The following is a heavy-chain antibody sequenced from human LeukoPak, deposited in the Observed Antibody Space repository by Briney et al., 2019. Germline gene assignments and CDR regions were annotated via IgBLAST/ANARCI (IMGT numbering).Heavy chain of an antibody. D-gene: IGHD6-6*01. V-gene: IGHV3-7*01. CDR2: IKVDGSEK. J-gene: IGHJ4*02. Sequence: GGSLRLSCAASGFTFSGYRMTWVRRAPGKGLEWVANIKVDGSEKYYVDSVKGRFTISRDNAKNLLYLQMNSLRAEDTAVYYCARDLSDSSSSNYWGQGTLVTVSS. CDR1: GFTFSGYR. CDR3: ARDLSDSSSSNY.